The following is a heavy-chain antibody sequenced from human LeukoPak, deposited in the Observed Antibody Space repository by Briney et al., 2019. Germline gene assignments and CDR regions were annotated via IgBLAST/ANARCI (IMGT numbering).Heavy chain of an antibody. V-gene: IGHV3-23*01. CDR2: IDYSGVST. D-gene: IGHD3-10*01. CDR3: VPRGLYDLGH. Sequence: PGGSLRLSCAASGFTFSSYAMSWVRQAPGKGLECVSAIDYSGVSTYYAESVKGRFTISRDNSKNTLYLQMNTLRAEDTALYYCVPRGLYDLGHWGQGTLVTVSS. CDR1: GFTFSSYA. J-gene: IGHJ4*02.